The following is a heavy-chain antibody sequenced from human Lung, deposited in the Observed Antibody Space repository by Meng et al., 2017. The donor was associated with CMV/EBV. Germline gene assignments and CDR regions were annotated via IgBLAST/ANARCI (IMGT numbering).Heavy chain of an antibody. CDR3: AGFGHRNIWWFGIVGFDY. CDR1: GFTFSYYS. D-gene: IGHD2-21*01. V-gene: IGHV3-21*01. J-gene: IGHJ4*02. CDR2: ISSSSSHI. Sequence: SXAASGFTFSYYSMNWVRQAPGKGLEWVSYISSSSSHIYYADSVKGRFTISRDNAKNALYLQMNSLRAEDTAVYSFAGFGHRNIWWFGIVGFDYWGQGXLVTVSS.